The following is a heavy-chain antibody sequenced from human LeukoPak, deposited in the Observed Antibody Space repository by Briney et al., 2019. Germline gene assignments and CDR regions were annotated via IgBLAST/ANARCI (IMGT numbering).Heavy chain of an antibody. V-gene: IGHV3-21*01. CDR2: ISSSGSSM. D-gene: IGHD4-17*01. J-gene: IGHJ5*02. Sequence: GGSLRLSCAASGFTFSSYSMNWLRQAPGKGLEWVSSISSSGSSMYYADSVKGRFTISRDNSKNTLYLQMNSLRAEDTAVYYCARATVTRWFGPWGQGTLVTVSS. CDR3: ARATVTRWFGP. CDR1: GFTFSSYS.